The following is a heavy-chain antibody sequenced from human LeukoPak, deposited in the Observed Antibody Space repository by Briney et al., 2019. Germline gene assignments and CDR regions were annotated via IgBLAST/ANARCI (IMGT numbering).Heavy chain of an antibody. CDR3: ARDGTAAGLYFDL. CDR2: IRQDGSEK. D-gene: IGHD6-13*01. CDR1: GFTFTDYW. Sequence: GGSLRLSCEVSGFTFTDYWMKWVRQAPGKGPEWVASIRQDGSEKTYVDSVKGRFTISRDNTKNSLSLQLNGLRAEDTAVYYCARDGTAAGLYFDLWGQGTLVTVSS. V-gene: IGHV3-7*01. J-gene: IGHJ4*01.